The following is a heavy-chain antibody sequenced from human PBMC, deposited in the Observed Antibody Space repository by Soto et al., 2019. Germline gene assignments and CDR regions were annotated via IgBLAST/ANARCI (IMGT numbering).Heavy chain of an antibody. CDR3: TTQLWFGEYFDY. J-gene: IGHJ4*02. CDR1: GFTFSGSA. D-gene: IGHD3-10*01. CDR2: IRSKANSYAT. V-gene: IGHV3-73*01. Sequence: EVQLVEPGGGLVQPGGSLKLSCAASGFTFSGSAMHWVRQASGKGLEWVGRIRSKANSYATAYAASVKGRFTISRDDSKNTAYLQMNSLKTEDTAVYYCTTQLWFGEYFDYWGQGTLVTVSS.